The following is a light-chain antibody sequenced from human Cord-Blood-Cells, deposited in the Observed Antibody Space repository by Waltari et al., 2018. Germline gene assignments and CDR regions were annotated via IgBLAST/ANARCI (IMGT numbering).Light chain of an antibody. Sequence: QSALTQPASVSGSPGQSITISCTGTSSDVGGYNYVSWYQQHPGKAPKLMIYEVINRPSGVSNRFSGSNSGNTASLTISGLQAEDEADYYCSSYTSSSTYVFGTGTKVTVL. CDR3: SSYTSSSTYV. V-gene: IGLV2-14*01. CDR1: SSDVGGYNY. CDR2: EVI. J-gene: IGLJ1*01.